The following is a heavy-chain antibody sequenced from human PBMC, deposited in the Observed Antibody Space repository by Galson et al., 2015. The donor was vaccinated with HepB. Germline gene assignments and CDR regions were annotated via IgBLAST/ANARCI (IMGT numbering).Heavy chain of an antibody. V-gene: IGHV4-34*01. D-gene: IGHD3-22*01. CDR1: GGSFSGYY. CDR2: INHSGST. CDR3: ARGYYYDSSGYYSDDAFDI. Sequence: ETLSLTCAVYGGSFSGYYWSWIRQPPGKGLEWIGEINHSGSTNYNPSLKSRVTISVDTSKNQFSLKLSSVTAADTAVYYCARGYYYDSSGYYSDDAFDIWGQGTMVTVSS. J-gene: IGHJ3*02.